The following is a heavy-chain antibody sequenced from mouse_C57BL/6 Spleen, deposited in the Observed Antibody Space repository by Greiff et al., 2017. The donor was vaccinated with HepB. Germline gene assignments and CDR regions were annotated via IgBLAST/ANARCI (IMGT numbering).Heavy chain of an antibody. CDR1: GYAFSSSW. CDR3: ARGAAQATGFAY. V-gene: IGHV1-82*01. D-gene: IGHD3-2*02. J-gene: IGHJ3*01. CDR2: IYPGDGDT. Sequence: VQLQESGPELVKPGASVKISCKASGYAFSSSWMNWVKRRPGKGLEWIGRIYPGDGDTNYNGKFKGKATLTADKSSSTAYMQLSSLTSEDSAVYFCARGAAQATGFAYWGQGTLVTVSA.